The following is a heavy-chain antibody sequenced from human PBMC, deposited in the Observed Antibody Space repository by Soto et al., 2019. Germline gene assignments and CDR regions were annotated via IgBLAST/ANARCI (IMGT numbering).Heavy chain of an antibody. D-gene: IGHD2-8*01. CDR1: GFTFSGSA. CDR3: LSTPMANGIAY. J-gene: IGHJ4*02. Sequence: GGSLRLSCAASGFTFSGSAVHWVRQASGKGLEWVGRIRSKANSYATAYAASVKGRFTISRDDSKNTAYLQMNSLKTEDTAVYYGLSTPMANGIAYWRQRTLVTDAS. CDR2: IRSKANSYAT. V-gene: IGHV3-73*01.